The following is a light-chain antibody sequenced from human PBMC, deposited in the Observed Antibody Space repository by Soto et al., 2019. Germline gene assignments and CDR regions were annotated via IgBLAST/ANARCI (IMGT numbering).Light chain of an antibody. Sequence: QSVLTQSPSASGTPGQRVTISCSGSSSSIGSNAVNWYQQFPGTATRFLIYNNDQRPSGVPDRFSGSKSGTSASLAISGLHSEDEADYYCAAWDDSLNAFVFGTGTKLTVL. CDR1: SSSIGSNA. V-gene: IGLV1-44*01. J-gene: IGLJ1*01. CDR2: NND. CDR3: AAWDDSLNAFV.